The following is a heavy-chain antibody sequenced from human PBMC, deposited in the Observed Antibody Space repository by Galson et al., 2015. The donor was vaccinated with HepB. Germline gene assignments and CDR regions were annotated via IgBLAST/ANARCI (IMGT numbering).Heavy chain of an antibody. V-gene: IGHV5-51*01. CDR2: IYAGDSET. Sequence: QSGAEVKKPGESLKISRKGSGYSFTRYWIGWVRQMPGKGLEWMGIIYAGDSETRYSPSFQGQVTISADKSISTAYLQWSSLKASDTAIYYCARSSLAAGVTSDFWGQGTLVTVSS. J-gene: IGHJ4*02. CDR3: ARSSLAAGVTSDF. CDR1: GYSFTRYW. D-gene: IGHD6-13*01.